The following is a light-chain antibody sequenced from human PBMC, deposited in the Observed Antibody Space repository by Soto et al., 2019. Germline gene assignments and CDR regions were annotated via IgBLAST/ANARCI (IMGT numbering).Light chain of an antibody. J-gene: IGLJ1*01. CDR1: SSDVGAYNY. Sequence: QSVLTQPASVSGSPGQSITISCTGTSSDVGAYNYVSWYQQYPGKAPKLMIYGVSNRFSGSKSGSTASLTISGLQDEDEADYYCCSNAAGSTYVFGTGTKATVL. CDR3: CSNAAGSTYV. V-gene: IGLV2-14*03.